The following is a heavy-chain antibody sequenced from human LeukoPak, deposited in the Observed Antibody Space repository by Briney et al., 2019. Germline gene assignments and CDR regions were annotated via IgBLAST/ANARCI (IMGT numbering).Heavy chain of an antibody. V-gene: IGHV4-38-2*01. CDR3: ARHQGYCSSTSCYNRFDP. CDR1: GYSISSGYY. D-gene: IGHD2-2*01. Sequence: PSETLSLTCAVSGYSISSGYYWGWIRQPPGKGLEWIGSIYHSGSTYYNPSLKSRVTISVETCKNQSSLKLSCVAAADTAVYYCARHQGYCSSTSCYNRFDPWGQGTLVTVSS. J-gene: IGHJ5*02. CDR2: IYHSGST.